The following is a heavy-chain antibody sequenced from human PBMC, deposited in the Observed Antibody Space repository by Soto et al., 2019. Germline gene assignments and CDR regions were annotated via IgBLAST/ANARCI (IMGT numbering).Heavy chain of an antibody. CDR1: GGSISSSSDY. D-gene: IGHD3-16*01. J-gene: IGHJ3*02. CDR2: IFYSGST. CDR3: ARHDDSAFAIGGFDI. V-gene: IGHV4-39*01. Sequence: ASETLSLTCTVSGGSISSSSDYWGWISKPPGKGLEWIGNIFYSGSTYYNPSLKSRVTISLDTSRNQFSLNLASVTAADTAVYYCARHDDSAFAIGGFDIWGQGTVVTVSS.